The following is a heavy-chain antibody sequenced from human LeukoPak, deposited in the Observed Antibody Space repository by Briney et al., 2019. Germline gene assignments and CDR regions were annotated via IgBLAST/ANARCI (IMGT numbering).Heavy chain of an antibody. CDR2: INAGNGNT. V-gene: IGHV1-3*01. CDR3: ARDKGPIAAAGTEFDY. CDR1: GYTFTSYA. J-gene: IGHJ4*02. Sequence: AASVKVSCKASGYTFTSYAMHWVRQAPGQRLEWMGWINAGNGNTKYSQKFQGRVTITRDTSTSTAYMELRSLRSDDTAVYYCARDKGPIAAAGTEFDYWGQGTLVTVSS. D-gene: IGHD6-13*01.